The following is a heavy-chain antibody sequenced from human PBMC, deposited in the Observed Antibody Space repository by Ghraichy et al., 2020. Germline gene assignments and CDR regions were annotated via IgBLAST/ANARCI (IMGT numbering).Heavy chain of an antibody. V-gene: IGHV1-69*02. Sequence: SVKVSCKASGGTFSRYSVSWVRQAPGHRLEWMGRINPILPKANYAQKFQGRVTITADKATDTAYLEVTSLTSDDTALYYCTTGGWDYNSGSFSATDVWGQGTRVIVSS. CDR1: GGTFSRYS. D-gene: IGHD3-10*01. CDR3: TTGGWDYNSGSFSATDV. CDR2: INPILPKA. J-gene: IGHJ6*02.